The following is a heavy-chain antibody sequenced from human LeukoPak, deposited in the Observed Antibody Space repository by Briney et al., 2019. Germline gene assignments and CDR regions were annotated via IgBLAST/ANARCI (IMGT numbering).Heavy chain of an antibody. CDR3: ARDHQLVAFDP. CDR1: GYTFTDSY. J-gene: IGHJ5*02. Sequence: ASVKVSCKASGYTFTDSYMHWVRQAPGQGLEWMGWINPNSGGTKYAQKFQGRVTMTRDTSISTAYMELSRLRPDDTAVYYCARDHQLVAFDPWGQGTLATVSP. V-gene: IGHV1-2*02. D-gene: IGHD6-13*01. CDR2: INPNSGGT.